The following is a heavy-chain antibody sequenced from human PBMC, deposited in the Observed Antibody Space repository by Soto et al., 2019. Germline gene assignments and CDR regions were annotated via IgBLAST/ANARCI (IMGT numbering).Heavy chain of an antibody. CDR2: IYYSGST. Sequence: PSETLSLTCTVSGGSISSGGYYWSWIRQHPGKGLEWIGYIYYSGSTYYNPSLKSRVTISVDTSKNQFSLKLSSVTAADTAVYYCARDGRFYDVWSGSYNYYGMDVWGQGTTVTVSS. J-gene: IGHJ6*02. V-gene: IGHV4-31*03. D-gene: IGHD3-3*01. CDR1: GGSISSGGYY. CDR3: ARDGRFYDVWSGSYNYYGMDV.